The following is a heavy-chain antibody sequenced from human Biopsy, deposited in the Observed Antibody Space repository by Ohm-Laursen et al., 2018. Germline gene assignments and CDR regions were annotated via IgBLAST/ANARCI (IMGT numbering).Heavy chain of an antibody. CDR2: IIGIFRTA. J-gene: IGHJ5*02. CDR3: ARGGGYNWNNGWFDP. CDR1: GGTFSSSA. Sequence: SSVKVSCNASGGTFSSSAITWVRQAPGQGLEWMGGIIGIFRTAHYAQKFQGRVTITADEFTSTAYMELSSLRSEDTAVYYCARGGGYNWNNGWFDPWGQGTLVTVSS. V-gene: IGHV1-69*01. D-gene: IGHD1/OR15-1a*01.